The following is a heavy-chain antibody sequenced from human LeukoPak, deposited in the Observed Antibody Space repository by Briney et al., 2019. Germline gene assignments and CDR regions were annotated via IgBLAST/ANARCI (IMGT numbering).Heavy chain of an antibody. V-gene: IGHV3-48*01. CDR1: GFTFSSYS. CDR2: ISSSSSTI. CDR3: ARASASDAFDI. Sequence: GGSLRLSCAASGFTFSSYSMNWVRQAPGKGLEWVSYISSSSSTIYYADSVKGRFTISRDNAKNSLYLQMNSLRAEDTAVYYCARASASDAFDIWGQGTMVTVSS. J-gene: IGHJ3*02.